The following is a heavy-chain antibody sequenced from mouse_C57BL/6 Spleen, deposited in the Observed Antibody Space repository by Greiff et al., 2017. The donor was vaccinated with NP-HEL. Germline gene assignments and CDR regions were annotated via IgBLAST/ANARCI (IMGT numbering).Heavy chain of an antibody. J-gene: IGHJ2*01. D-gene: IGHD1-1*01. CDR2: IYPGSGST. CDR3: AREGSYYYGSSWFDY. Sequence: QVQLKQPGAELVKPGASVKMSCKASGYTFTSYWITWVKQRPGQGLEWIGDIYPGSGSTNYNEKFKSKATLTVDTSSSTAYMQLSSLTSEDSAVYYCAREGSYYYGSSWFDYWGQGTTLTVSS. CDR1: GYTFTSYW. V-gene: IGHV1-55*01.